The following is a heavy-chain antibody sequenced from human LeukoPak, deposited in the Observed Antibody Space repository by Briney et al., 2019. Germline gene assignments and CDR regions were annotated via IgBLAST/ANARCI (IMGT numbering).Heavy chain of an antibody. CDR2: INWSGGST. Sequence: GGSLRLSCTASGFAFDEHGMSRVRQVPGKGLEWVSGINWSGGSTGYADPLRGRFTISRDNAKNSLYLQMDSLRAEDTALYYSARAPITSPFYFDYWGQGTLVTVSS. D-gene: IGHD2-2*01. V-gene: IGHV3-20*04. CDR1: GFAFDEHG. J-gene: IGHJ4*02. CDR3: ARAPITSPFYFDY.